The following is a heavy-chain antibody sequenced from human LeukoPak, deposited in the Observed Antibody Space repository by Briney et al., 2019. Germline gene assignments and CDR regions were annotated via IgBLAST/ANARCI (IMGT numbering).Heavy chain of an antibody. CDR3: ARFGLGKHIEVAGIPFDI. J-gene: IGHJ3*02. CDR2: ISAYNGNT. V-gene: IGHV1-18*01. D-gene: IGHD6-19*01. CDR1: GYTFSIYG. Sequence: GASVKVSCKASGYTFSIYGFSWVRQAPGQGLEWMGWISAYNGNTNYAQKFQGRVTMTTDTSTSTAYMELRSLRSDDTALYYCARFGLGKHIEVAGIPFDIWGQGTMVTVSS.